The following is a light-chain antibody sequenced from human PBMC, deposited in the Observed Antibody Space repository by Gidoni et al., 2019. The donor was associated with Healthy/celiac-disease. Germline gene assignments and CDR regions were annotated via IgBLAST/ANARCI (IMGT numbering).Light chain of an antibody. J-gene: IGKJ1*01. CDR1: QSISSY. V-gene: IGKV1-39*01. CDR3: QQSYSPLEL. Sequence: DIQMTQSPSSLSASVGDRVTITCRASQSISSYLNWYQQKPGKAPKLLIYAASSLQSGVPSRFSGSGSGTDFTLTISSLQPADFATYYCQQSYSPLELFXQXTKVEIK. CDR2: AAS.